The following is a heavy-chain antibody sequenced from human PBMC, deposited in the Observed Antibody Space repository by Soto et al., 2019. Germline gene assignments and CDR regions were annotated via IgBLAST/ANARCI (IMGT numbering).Heavy chain of an antibody. CDR2: INAGNGNT. Sequence: GASVKVSCKASGYTFTSYAMHWVRQAPGQRLEWMGWINAGNGNTKYSQKFQGRVTITRDTSASTAYMELSSLRSEDTAVYYCATTDCGGDCYTRNYYYYGMDVWGQGTTVTVSS. D-gene: IGHD2-21*02. CDR1: GYTFTSYA. J-gene: IGHJ6*02. CDR3: ATTDCGGDCYTRNYYYYGMDV. V-gene: IGHV1-3*01.